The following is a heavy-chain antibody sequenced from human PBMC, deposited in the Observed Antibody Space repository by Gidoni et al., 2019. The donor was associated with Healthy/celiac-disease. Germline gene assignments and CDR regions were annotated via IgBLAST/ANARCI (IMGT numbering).Heavy chain of an antibody. J-gene: IGHJ3*02. Sequence: EVQLVESGGGLVQPGRSLRLSCAASGFTFDDYAMHWVRQAPGKGLEWVSGISWNSGSIGYADSVKGRFTISRDNAKNSLYLQMNSLRAEDTALYYCAKDIISGGTVTTASGAFDIWGQGTMVTVSS. CDR3: AKDIISGGTVTTASGAFDI. CDR1: GFTFDDYA. D-gene: IGHD4-17*01. V-gene: IGHV3-9*01. CDR2: ISWNSGSI.